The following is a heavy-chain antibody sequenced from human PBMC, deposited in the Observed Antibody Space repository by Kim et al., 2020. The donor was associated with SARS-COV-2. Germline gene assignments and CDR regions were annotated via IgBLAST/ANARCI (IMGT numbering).Heavy chain of an antibody. V-gene: IGHV3-33*01. CDR1: GFTLSNHV. CDR3: VREARGVDITCFDY. Sequence: GGSLRLSCAVSGFTLSNHVMHWVRQAPGKGLEWMALIWEDGSNKYYTDSVRGRFTIARDNSKNTLYLQMDSLRVEDTAIYYCVREARGVDITCFDYWGQGTLVTVSS. J-gene: IGHJ4*02. CDR2: IWEDGSNK. D-gene: IGHD3-10*01.